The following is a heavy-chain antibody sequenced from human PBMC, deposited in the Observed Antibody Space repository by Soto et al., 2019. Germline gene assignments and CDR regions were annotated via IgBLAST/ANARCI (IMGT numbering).Heavy chain of an antibody. V-gene: IGHV1-2*04. CDR2: INPNSGGT. CDR1: GYTFTGYY. Sequence: QVQLVQSGAEVKKPGASVKVSCKASGYTFTGYYMHWVRQAPGQGLEWMGWINPNSGGTNYAQKFQGWVTMTRDTSISTAYMELSRLRSDDTAVYYCARGYCSSTSCPRTGAFDIWGQGTMVTVSS. D-gene: IGHD2-2*01. CDR3: ARGYCSSTSCPRTGAFDI. J-gene: IGHJ3*02.